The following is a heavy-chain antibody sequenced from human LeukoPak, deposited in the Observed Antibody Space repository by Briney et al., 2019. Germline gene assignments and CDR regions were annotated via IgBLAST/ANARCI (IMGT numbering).Heavy chain of an antibody. V-gene: IGHV1-8*01. CDR2: MNPNSGNT. CDR1: GYTFTSYD. CDR3: ASGGIAAAGTTFDY. D-gene: IGHD6-13*01. Sequence: GASVKVSCKASGYTFTSYDINWVRQATGQGLEWMGWMNPNSGNTGYAQKFQGRVTMTGNTSISTAYMELSSLRSEDTAVYYCASGGIAAAGTTFDYWGQGTLVTVSS. J-gene: IGHJ4*02.